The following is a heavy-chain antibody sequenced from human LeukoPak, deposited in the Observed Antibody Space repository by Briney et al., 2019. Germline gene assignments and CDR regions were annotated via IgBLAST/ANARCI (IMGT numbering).Heavy chain of an antibody. CDR3: AKEVAARPAARIYYFDY. Sequence: GGSLRLSCAASGFTFSNKAMSWVRQAPGKGLEWVSTISGSGGSTYYADSVRGRFTISRDNSKNTLYLQMNSLRAEDTAVYYCAKEVAARPAARIYYFDYWGQGTLVTVSS. J-gene: IGHJ4*02. CDR2: ISGSGGST. D-gene: IGHD6-6*01. CDR1: GFTFSNKA. V-gene: IGHV3-23*01.